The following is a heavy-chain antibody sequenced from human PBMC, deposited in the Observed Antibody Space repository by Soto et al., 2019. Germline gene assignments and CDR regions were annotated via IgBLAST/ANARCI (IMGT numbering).Heavy chain of an antibody. D-gene: IGHD2-2*01. Sequence: QVQLVQSGGEVKRPGASVKVSCKTSGYTFSNYGITWVRQAPGQPLEWLGWVSLYSDGTNYAQKFQGRDSMTTETATSTAYMELRRLRSDDTAVYYCARVVPGAEAWFGPWGQGTLVTVSS. CDR2: VSLYSDGT. CDR1: GYTFSNYG. J-gene: IGHJ5*02. CDR3: ARVVPGAEAWFGP. V-gene: IGHV1-18*01.